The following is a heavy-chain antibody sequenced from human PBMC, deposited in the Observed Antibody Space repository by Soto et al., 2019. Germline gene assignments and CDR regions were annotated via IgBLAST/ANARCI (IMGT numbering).Heavy chain of an antibody. V-gene: IGHV3-23*01. J-gene: IGHJ6*02. Sequence: EVQLLESGGGLVQPGGSLRLSCAASGFTFSSYAMSWVRQAPGKGLEWASAISGSGGSTYYADSVKGRFTISRDNSKNTLYLQMNSLRAEDTAVYYCAKKGLAAAELVGYYYYGMDVWGQGTTVTVSS. CDR1: GFTFSSYA. CDR3: AKKGLAAAELVGYYYYGMDV. D-gene: IGHD6-13*01. CDR2: ISGSGGST.